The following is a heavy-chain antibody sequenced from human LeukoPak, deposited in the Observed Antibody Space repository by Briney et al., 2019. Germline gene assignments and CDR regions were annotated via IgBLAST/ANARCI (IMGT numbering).Heavy chain of an antibody. J-gene: IGHJ4*02. CDR1: GGSISSSSYY. CDR2: IYYSGST. V-gene: IGHV4-39*07. CDR3: ARVRYDSGSFTERIFDY. D-gene: IGHD1-26*01. Sequence: SETLSLTRTVSGGSISSSSYYWGWIRQPPGKGLEWIGSIYYSGSTYYNPSLKSRVTISVDTSKNQFSLKLSSVTAADTAVYYCARVRYDSGSFTERIFDYWGQGTLVTVSS.